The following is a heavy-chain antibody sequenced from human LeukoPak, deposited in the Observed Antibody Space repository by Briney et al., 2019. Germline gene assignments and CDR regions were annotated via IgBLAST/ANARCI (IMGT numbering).Heavy chain of an antibody. Sequence: GESLKISCKGSGYSFTNFWIGWVRQMPGKGLEWMGIIYPGGSDTRYSPSFQGQGTISVDKSISTTYLQWNSLKASDTAMYYCARHIGLVAPDGFDIWGQGTMDTVSS. J-gene: IGHJ3*02. CDR3: ARHIGLVAPDGFDI. CDR1: GYSFTNFW. D-gene: IGHD2-8*02. V-gene: IGHV5-51*01. CDR2: IYPGGSDT.